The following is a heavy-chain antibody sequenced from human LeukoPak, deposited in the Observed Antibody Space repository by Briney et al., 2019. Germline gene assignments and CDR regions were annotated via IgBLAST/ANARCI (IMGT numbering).Heavy chain of an antibody. V-gene: IGHV3-66*01. CDR3: ARASPQYYYDSSGYYHHWYFDL. CDR2: IYIGGST. J-gene: IGHJ2*01. D-gene: IGHD3-22*01. Sequence: GGSLRLSCAASGFTGSSNYMSWVHQAPGKGLERVSVIYIGGSTYYADYVKGRFTISRDNSKNTLFLQMNSLRAEDTAVYYCARASPQYYYDSSGYYHHWYFDLWGRGTLVTVSS. CDR1: GFTGSSNY.